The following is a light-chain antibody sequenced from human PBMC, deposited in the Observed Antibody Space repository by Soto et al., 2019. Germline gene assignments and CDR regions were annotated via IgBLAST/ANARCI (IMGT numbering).Light chain of an antibody. CDR3: QSFDVNLSGSV. V-gene: IGLV1-36*01. CDR1: SSNIGNNA. CDR2: YDD. Sequence: QSVLTQPPSVSEAPRQRVTISCSGSSSNIGNNAVNWYQQLPGKAPKLLIYYDDLLPSGVPDRFSGSKFDTSASLAITGLQAEDEADYYCQSFDVNLSGSVFGAGTKLTVL. J-gene: IGLJ2*01.